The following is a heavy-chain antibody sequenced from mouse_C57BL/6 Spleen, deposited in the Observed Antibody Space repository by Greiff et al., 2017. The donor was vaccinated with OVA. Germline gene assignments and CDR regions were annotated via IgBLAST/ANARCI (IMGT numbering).Heavy chain of an antibody. V-gene: IGHV1-4*01. CDR3: ARSRLEYFDV. D-gene: IGHD1-1*01. CDR1: GSPFTSYT. Sequence: LPPPVSALARPGASVPLSCPSSGSPFTSYTLHWVKQRPGQGLEWIGYINPSSGYTKYNQKFKDKATLTADKSSSTAYMQLSSLTSEDSAVYYCARSRLEYFDVWGTGTTVTVSS. CDR2: INPSSGYT. J-gene: IGHJ1*03.